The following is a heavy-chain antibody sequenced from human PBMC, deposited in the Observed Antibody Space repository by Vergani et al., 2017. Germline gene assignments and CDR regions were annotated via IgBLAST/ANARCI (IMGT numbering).Heavy chain of an antibody. J-gene: IGHJ5*02. V-gene: IGHV3-20*04. D-gene: IGHD6-13*01. CDR2: INWNGGST. Sequence: EVQLVESGGGVVRPGGSLRLSCAASGFTFDDYGMSWVRQAPGKGLEWVSGINWNGGSTGYADSVKGRFTISRDNAKNSLYLQMNSLRAEDTALYYCARDPRDAMSQQLAPGWLDPWGQGTLVTVSS. CDR3: ARDPRDAMSQQLAPGWLDP. CDR1: GFTFDDYG.